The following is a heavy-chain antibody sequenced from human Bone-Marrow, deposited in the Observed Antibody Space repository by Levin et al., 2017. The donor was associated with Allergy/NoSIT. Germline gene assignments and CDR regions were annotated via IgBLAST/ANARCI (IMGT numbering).Heavy chain of an antibody. J-gene: IGHJ4*02. CDR2: TYYRSNWYN. CDR3: AREYYGDFYFVNSIRAFYFDS. Sequence: SETLSLTCAISGDSVSSNTAAWNWIRQSPSRGLEWLGRTYYRSNWYNDYALSVQSRITVTPDTSKNHFSLLLSSVTPEDTATYSCAREYYGDFYFVNSIRAFYFDSWGQGTLVTVSS. V-gene: IGHV6-1*01. CDR1: GDSVSSNTAA. D-gene: IGHD4-17*01.